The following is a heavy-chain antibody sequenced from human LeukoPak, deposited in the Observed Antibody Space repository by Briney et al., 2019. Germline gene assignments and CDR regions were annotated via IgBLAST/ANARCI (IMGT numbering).Heavy chain of an antibody. Sequence: SETLSLTCTVSGYSISSGYYWGWIRQPPGKGLEWIGSIYHSGSTYYNPSLKSRVTISVDTSKNHFSLKLSSVTAADTAVYYCARVDRGTTTFDYWGQGTLVTVSS. D-gene: IGHD4-17*01. CDR2: IYHSGST. CDR3: ARVDRGTTTFDY. V-gene: IGHV4-38-2*02. J-gene: IGHJ4*02. CDR1: GYSISSGYY.